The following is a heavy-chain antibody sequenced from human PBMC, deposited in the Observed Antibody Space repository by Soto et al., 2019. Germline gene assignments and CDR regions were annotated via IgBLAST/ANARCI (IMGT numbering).Heavy chain of an antibody. V-gene: IGHV3-23*01. CDR3: AREAYSSGWSEDDY. J-gene: IGHJ4*02. Sequence: GGSLRLSWVAAGFTFSTYAMSWVRQAPGKGLEWVSALSPSGGETYYADSVKGRFTISRDNSMNTLYLQMNSLRAEDTAVYYCAREAYSSGWSEDDYWGQGTLVTVSS. CDR2: LSPSGGET. CDR1: GFTFSTYA. D-gene: IGHD6-19*01.